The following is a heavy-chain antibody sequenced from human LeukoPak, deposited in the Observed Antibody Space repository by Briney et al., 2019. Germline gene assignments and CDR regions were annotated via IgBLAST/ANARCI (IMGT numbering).Heavy chain of an antibody. D-gene: IGHD3-22*01. CDR3: AKERARYYDSSGIDY. V-gene: IGHV3-23*01. CDR2: ISGSGGST. Sequence: GGSLRLSCAASGFTFSSYAMRWVRQAPGKGLEWVSAISGSGGSTYYADSVKGRFTISRDNSKNTLYLQMNSLRAEDTAVYYCAKERARYYDSSGIDYWGQGTLVTVSS. J-gene: IGHJ4*02. CDR1: GFTFSSYA.